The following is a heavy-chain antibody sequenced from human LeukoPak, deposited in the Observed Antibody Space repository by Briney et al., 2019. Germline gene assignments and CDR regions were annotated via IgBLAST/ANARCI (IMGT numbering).Heavy chain of an antibody. Sequence: ASVKVSCKASGYTFTGYYIHWVRQAPGQGLEWMGWINPHSGGTHYAQKFQGRVTMTRDTSISTAYMELGRLRSDDTAVYYCARDRDQQLIYGFDIWGQGTLVTVSS. CDR1: GYTFTGYY. CDR2: INPHSGGT. D-gene: IGHD1-1*01. CDR3: ARDRDQQLIYGFDI. J-gene: IGHJ3*02. V-gene: IGHV1-2*02.